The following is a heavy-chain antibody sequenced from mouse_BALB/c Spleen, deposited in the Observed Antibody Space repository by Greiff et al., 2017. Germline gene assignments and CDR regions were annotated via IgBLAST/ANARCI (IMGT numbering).Heavy chain of an antibody. D-gene: IGHD2-14*01. CDR3: AREGYRYDAWFAY. Sequence: VHVKQSGAELVKPGASVKLSCTASGFNIKDTYMHWVKQRPEQGLEWIGRIDPANGNTKYDPKFQGKATITADTSSNTAYLQLSSLTSEDTAVYYCAREGYRYDAWFAYWGQGTLVTVSA. CDR2: IDPANGNT. J-gene: IGHJ3*01. V-gene: IGHV14-3*02. CDR1: GFNIKDTY.